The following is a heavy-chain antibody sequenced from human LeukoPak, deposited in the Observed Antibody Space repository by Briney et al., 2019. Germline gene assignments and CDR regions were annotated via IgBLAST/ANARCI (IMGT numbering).Heavy chain of an antibody. CDR2: NYYCEST. CDR3: AGAIVVVPAAMEGLLD. V-gene: IGHV4-59*08. J-gene: IGHJ4*02. D-gene: IGHD2-2*01. CDR1: GGFISSYY. Sequence: SETLSLTCTVSGGFISSYYWSWRPQPPGTRLQRIGYNYYCESTNSHPSLKCRVTISVDTSKNQFSLKLGSVTAAYTAVYYCAGAIVVVPAAMEGLLDWGQGTLVTVSS.